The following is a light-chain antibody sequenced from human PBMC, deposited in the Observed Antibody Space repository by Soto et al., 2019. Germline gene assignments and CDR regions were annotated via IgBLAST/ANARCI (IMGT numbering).Light chain of an antibody. CDR3: SSYTSSSTPYV. CDR1: SSDVGGYNY. Sequence: QSALTQPASVSGSPGQSITISCTGTSSDVGGYNYVSWYQQHPGKAPKLMIYDVSNRPSGVSNRFSGSKSGNTASLTISGLPAEDEADYYCSSYTSSSTPYVLGTGTKLTVL. J-gene: IGLJ1*01. CDR2: DVS. V-gene: IGLV2-14*01.